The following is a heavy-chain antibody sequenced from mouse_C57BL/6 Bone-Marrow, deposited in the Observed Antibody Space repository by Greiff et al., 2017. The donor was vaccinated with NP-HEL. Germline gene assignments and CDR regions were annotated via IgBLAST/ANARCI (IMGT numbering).Heavy chain of an antibody. CDR3: ARHGTHWDWFAY. Sequence: EVKVEESGGGLVQPGGSLKLSCAASGFTFSDYYMYWVRQTPEKRLEWVAYISNGGGSTYYPDTVKGRFTISRDNAKNTLYLQMSRLKSEDTAMYYCARHGTHWDWFAYWGQGTLVTVSA. CDR2: ISNGGGST. V-gene: IGHV5-12*01. D-gene: IGHD4-1*01. CDR1: GFTFSDYY. J-gene: IGHJ3*01.